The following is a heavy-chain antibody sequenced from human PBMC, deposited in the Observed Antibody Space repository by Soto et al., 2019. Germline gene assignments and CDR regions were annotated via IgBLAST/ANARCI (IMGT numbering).Heavy chain of an antibody. CDR1: GFTVSSNY. Sequence: EVQLVESGGGLVQPGGSLRLSCAASGFTVSSNYMSWVRQAPGKGLEWVSVIYSGGSTYYADSVKGRFTISRDNSKNTLYLQMNSLRAEVTAVYYCASNVDPDYYYMDVWGKGTTVTVSS. CDR2: IYSGGST. CDR3: ASNVDPDYYYMDV. J-gene: IGHJ6*03. V-gene: IGHV3-66*01.